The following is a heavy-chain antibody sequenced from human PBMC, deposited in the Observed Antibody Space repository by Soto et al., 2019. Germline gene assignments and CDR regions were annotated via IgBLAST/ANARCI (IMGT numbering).Heavy chain of an antibody. Sequence: GGSLRLSCAASGFTFSSYSMNWVRQAPGKGLEWVSSISSSSYIYYADSVKGRFTISRDNAKNSLYLQMNSLRAEDTAVYYCARDRLVVVPADIRENWFDPWGQGTLVTVSS. CDR1: GFTFSSYS. CDR3: ARDRLVVVPADIRENWFDP. J-gene: IGHJ5*02. V-gene: IGHV3-21*01. D-gene: IGHD2-2*02. CDR2: ISSSSYI.